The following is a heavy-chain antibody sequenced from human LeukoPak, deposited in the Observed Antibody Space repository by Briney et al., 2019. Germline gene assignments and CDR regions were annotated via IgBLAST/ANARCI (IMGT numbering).Heavy chain of an antibody. CDR3: AKDEVVPAAIRTFDY. Sequence: GGSLRLPCAASGFTFSSYAMSWVRQAPGKGLEWVSAISGSGGSTYYADSVKGRFTISRDNSKNTPYLQMNSLRAEDTAVYYCAKDEVVPAAIRTFDYWGQGTLVTVSS. D-gene: IGHD2-2*02. CDR2: ISGSGGST. CDR1: GFTFSSYA. V-gene: IGHV3-23*01. J-gene: IGHJ4*02.